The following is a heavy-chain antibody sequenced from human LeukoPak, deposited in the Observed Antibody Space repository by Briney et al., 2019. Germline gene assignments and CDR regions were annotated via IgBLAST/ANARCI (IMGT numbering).Heavy chain of an antibody. D-gene: IGHD3-10*01. Sequence: SETLSLTCTVSGGSISSYYWSWIRQPPGKGLEWIGYIYYSGSTNYNPSLKSRVTISVDTSKNQFSLKLSAVTAADTAVYYCAREAGGSGGGLPYYYFMDVWGKGTTVTVSS. CDR1: GGSISSYY. CDR2: IYYSGST. CDR3: AREAGGSGGGLPYYYFMDV. J-gene: IGHJ6*03. V-gene: IGHV4-59*01.